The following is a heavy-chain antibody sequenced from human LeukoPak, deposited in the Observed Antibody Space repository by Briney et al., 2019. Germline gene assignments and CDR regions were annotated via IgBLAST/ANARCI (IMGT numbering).Heavy chain of an antibody. D-gene: IGHD3-10*01. CDR3: ARVSGTTSFGNYWFDS. CDR2: INPNSGAT. Sequence: AASVKVSCKASGYTFTAYYIHWVRQAPGQGLEWMGWINPNSGATSHAQNFQARVAMTRDTSISTAYMELSSLRSDDTAVYYCARVSGTTSFGNYWFDSWGRGTLVTVSS. CDR1: GYTFTAYY. J-gene: IGHJ5*01. V-gene: IGHV1-2*02.